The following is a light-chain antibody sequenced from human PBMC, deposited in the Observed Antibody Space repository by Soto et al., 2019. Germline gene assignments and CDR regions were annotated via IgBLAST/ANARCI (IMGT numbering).Light chain of an antibody. CDR1: SSDVGSYTY. CDR2: DVS. CDR3: SSYTISSTYV. J-gene: IGLJ1*01. V-gene: IGLV2-14*01. Sequence: QSALTQPASVSGSPGQSIAISCTGTSSDVGSYTYVSWYQQHPGKAPKLMIFDVSNRPSGVSDRFSGSKSGNTASLTISGLQAYDEADYYCSSYTISSTYVFGPGTKVTVL.